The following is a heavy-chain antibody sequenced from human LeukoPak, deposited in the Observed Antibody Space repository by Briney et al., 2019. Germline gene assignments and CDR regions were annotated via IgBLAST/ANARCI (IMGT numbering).Heavy chain of an antibody. D-gene: IGHD6-19*01. J-gene: IGHJ3*02. V-gene: IGHV1-18*01. CDR2: ISAYNGNT. CDR3: ARDLKTQLEWDSSGWYGDAFDI. Sequence: GASVKVSCKASGYTFTSYGISWVRQAPGQGLEWMGWISAYNGNTNYAQKLQGRVTMTTDTSTSTAYMELRSLRSDDTAVYYCARDLKTQLEWDSSGWYGDAFDIWGQGTMVTVSS. CDR1: GYTFTSYG.